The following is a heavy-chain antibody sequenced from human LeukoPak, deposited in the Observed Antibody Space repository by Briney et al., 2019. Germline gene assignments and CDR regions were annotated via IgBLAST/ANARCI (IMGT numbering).Heavy chain of an antibody. CDR2: INPNSGGT. J-gene: IGHJ6*03. D-gene: IGHD3-10*01. Sequence: ASVKVSCKASGDTFTGYYMNWVRQAPGQGLEWMGWINPNSGGTNYAQRFQGRVTMTRDTSISTAYMELSRLRSDDTAVYYCATSPPVRRRCYYYYMDVWGKGTTVTVSS. V-gene: IGHV1-2*02. CDR1: GDTFTGYY. CDR3: ATSPPVRRRCYYYYMDV.